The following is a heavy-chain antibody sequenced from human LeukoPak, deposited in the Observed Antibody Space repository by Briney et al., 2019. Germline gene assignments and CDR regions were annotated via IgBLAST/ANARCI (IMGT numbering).Heavy chain of an antibody. CDR3: ARGAVVGQTRDY. V-gene: IGHV1-2*06. CDR2: INPNSGDR. CDR1: GYTFTGYY. D-gene: IGHD6-19*01. Sequence: GASVKVSCKASGYTFTGYYIHWVRQAPGQGLEWMGRINPNSGDRNYAQKFQGRVTMTRDTSISAAYMELSSLRSDDTAVYYCARGAVVGQTRDYWGQGTLVTVSS. J-gene: IGHJ4*02.